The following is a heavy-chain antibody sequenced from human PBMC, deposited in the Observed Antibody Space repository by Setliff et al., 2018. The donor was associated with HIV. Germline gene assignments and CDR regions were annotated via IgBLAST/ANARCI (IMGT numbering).Heavy chain of an antibody. D-gene: IGHD3-3*01. CDR3: ARSIVPVASGYYYFEY. J-gene: IGHJ4*03. Sequence: SETLSLTCAVYGGSFSGYYWSWIRQPPGKGLEWIGEINHSGRTIQSPSLGSRVTISVDTSKNQFSLKLSSVIAADTAVYYCARSIVPVASGYYYFEYWGQGTTVTVSS. CDR2: INHSGRT. V-gene: IGHV4-34*01. CDR1: GGSFSGYY.